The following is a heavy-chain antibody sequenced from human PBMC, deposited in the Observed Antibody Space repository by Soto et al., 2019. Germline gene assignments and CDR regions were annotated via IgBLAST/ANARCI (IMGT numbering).Heavy chain of an antibody. CDR2: IYYSGST. D-gene: IGHD2-15*01. Sequence: SETLSLTCTVSGGSISSYYWSWIRQTPGKGLEWIGYIYYSGSTNYNPSLKSRVTISVDTSKNQFSLKLSSVTAADTAVYYCARDCSGGSCDHYYYYGMDVWGQGTTVTVSS. CDR1: GGSISSYY. CDR3: ARDCSGGSCDHYYYYGMDV. J-gene: IGHJ6*02. V-gene: IGHV4-59*01.